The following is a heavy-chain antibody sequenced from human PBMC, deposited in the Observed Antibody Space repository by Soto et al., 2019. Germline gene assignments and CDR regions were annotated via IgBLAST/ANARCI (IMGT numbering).Heavy chain of an antibody. Sequence: GGSLRLSCAASGFTFSSYAMSWVRQAPGKGLEWVSAISGSGGSTYYADSVKGRFTISRDNSKNTLYLQMNSLRAEDTAVYYCAKDYHDFWSGYLINPFDYWGQGTLVTVSS. V-gene: IGHV3-23*01. CDR1: GFTFSSYA. J-gene: IGHJ4*02. CDR3: AKDYHDFWSGYLINPFDY. D-gene: IGHD3-3*01. CDR2: ISGSGGST.